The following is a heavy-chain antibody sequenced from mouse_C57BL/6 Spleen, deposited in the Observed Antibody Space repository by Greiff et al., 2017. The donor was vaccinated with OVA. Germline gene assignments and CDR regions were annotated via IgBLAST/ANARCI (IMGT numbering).Heavy chain of an antibody. Sequence: VQLKESGGDLVKPGGSLKLSCAASGFTFSSYGMSWVRQTPDKRLEWVANISSGGSYTYYPDSVKGRFTISRDNAKNTLYLQMSRLKSEDTAMYYCASGSRFDYWGQGTTLTVSS. CDR1: GFTFSSYG. V-gene: IGHV5-6*01. D-gene: IGHD1-1*01. CDR2: ISSGGSYT. J-gene: IGHJ2*01. CDR3: ASGSRFDY.